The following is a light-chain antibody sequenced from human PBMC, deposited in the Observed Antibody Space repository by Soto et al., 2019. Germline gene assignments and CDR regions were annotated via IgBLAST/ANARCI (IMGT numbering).Light chain of an antibody. J-gene: IGKJ4*01. Sequence: EIVLTQSPGTLSLSPGERATLSCRTSQSVNSNYLAWYQQKPGQAPRLLISGASSRATGIPDRFSGSGSGTDFSLTISRLEPEDFAVYYCQQYGSSPLTFGGGTKVEIK. CDR2: GAS. V-gene: IGKV3-20*01. CDR3: QQYGSSPLT. CDR1: QSVNSNY.